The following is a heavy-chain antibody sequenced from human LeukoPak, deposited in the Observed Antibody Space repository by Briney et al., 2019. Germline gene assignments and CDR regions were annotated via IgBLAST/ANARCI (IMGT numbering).Heavy chain of an antibody. CDR1: GYTFTSYA. CDR3: ARAVEGDDYVWGSYRYGNAFDI. J-gene: IGHJ3*02. V-gene: IGHV7-4-1*02. CDR2: INTNTGNP. Sequence: ASVKVSCKASGYTFTSYAMNWVRQAPGQGLEWMGWINTNTGNPTYAQGFTGRFVFSLDTSVSTAYLQISSLKAEDTAVYCCARAVEGDDYVWGSYRYGNAFDIWGQGTMVTVSS. D-gene: IGHD3-16*02.